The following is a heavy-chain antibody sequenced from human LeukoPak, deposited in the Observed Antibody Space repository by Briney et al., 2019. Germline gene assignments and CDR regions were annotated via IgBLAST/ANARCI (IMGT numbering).Heavy chain of an antibody. V-gene: IGHV3-30*18. J-gene: IGHJ4*02. D-gene: IGHD4-17*01. Sequence: QPGRPLRLSCAASGFTFSSYGMHWVRQAPGKGLEWVTLILYDGSDKYYADSVKGRFTISRDNSKNTLYLQMNSLRPEDTAVYYCAKDLATVTIGGLFDYWGQGTLVTVSS. CDR3: AKDLATVTIGGLFDY. CDR1: GFTFSSYG. CDR2: ILYDGSDK.